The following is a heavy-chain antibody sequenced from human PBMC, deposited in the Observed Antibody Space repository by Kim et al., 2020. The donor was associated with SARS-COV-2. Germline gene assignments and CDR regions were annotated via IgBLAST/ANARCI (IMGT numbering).Heavy chain of an antibody. J-gene: IGHJ6*02. CDR1: GGTFSSYA. D-gene: IGHD1-26*01. CDR3: AFQSGGSYWLRDYGMDV. CDR2: IIPIFGTA. V-gene: IGHV1-69*13. Sequence: SVKVSCKASGGTFSSYAISWVRQAPGQGLEWMGGIIPIFGTANYAQKFQGRVTITADESTSTAYMELSSLRSQDTAVYYCAFQSGGSYWLRDYGMDVWGQGTTVTVSS.